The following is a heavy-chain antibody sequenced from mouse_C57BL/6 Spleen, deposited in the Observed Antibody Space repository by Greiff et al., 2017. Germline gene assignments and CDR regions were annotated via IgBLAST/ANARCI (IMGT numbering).Heavy chain of an antibody. CDR3: AKSDVYYAIDY. CDR2: INPNYGTT. V-gene: IGHV1-39*01. D-gene: IGHD2-3*01. J-gene: IGHJ4*01. CDR1: GYSFTDYN. Sequence: VQLQQSGPELVKPGASVKISCKASGYSFTDYNMNWVKQSNGKSLEWIGVINPNYGTTSYNQKFKGKATLTVDQSSSTAYMQLNTLTSVDSAVYFCAKSDVYYAIDYWGQENSVTVSS.